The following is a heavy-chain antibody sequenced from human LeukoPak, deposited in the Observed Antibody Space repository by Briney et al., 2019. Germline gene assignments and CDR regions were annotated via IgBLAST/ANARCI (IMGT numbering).Heavy chain of an antibody. CDR2: FDPEDGET. CDR3: ATGGRSWYWFDP. CDR1: GYTLTELS. D-gene: IGHD6-13*01. Sequence: ASVKVSCKVSGYTLTELSMHWVRQAPGKGLEWMGGFDPEDGETIYAQKFQGRVTMTEDTSTDTAYMELSSLRSEDTAVYYCATGGRSWYWFDPWGQGTLVTVSS. V-gene: IGHV1-24*01. J-gene: IGHJ5*02.